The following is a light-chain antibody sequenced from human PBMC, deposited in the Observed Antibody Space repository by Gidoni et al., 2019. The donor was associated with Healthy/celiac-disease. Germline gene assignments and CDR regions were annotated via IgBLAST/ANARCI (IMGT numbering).Light chain of an antibody. CDR2: AAS. CDR1: QSISSY. J-gene: IGKJ3*01. V-gene: IGKV1-39*01. CDR3: QQSYSTPFT. Sequence: STCRASQSISSYLNWYQQKPGKAPKLLIYAASSLQSGVPSRFSGSGSGTDFTLTISSLQPEDFATYYCQQSYSTPFTFGPGTKVDIK.